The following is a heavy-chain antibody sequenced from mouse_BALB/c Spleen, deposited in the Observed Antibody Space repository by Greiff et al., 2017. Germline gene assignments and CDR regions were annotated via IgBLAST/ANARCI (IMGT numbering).Heavy chain of an antibody. J-gene: IGHJ4*01. CDR1: GFTFSSYA. Sequence: DVQLVESGGGLVKPGGSLKLSCAASGFTFSSYAMSWVRQTPEKRLEWVASISSGGSTYYPDSVKGRFTISRDNARNILYLQMSSLRSEDTAMYYCARQGLRGAMDYWGQGTSVTVSS. CDR2: ISSGGST. V-gene: IGHV5-6-5*01. D-gene: IGHD2-4*01. CDR3: ARQGLRGAMDY.